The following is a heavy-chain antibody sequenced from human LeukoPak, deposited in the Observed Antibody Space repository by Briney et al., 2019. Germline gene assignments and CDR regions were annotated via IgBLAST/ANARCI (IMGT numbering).Heavy chain of an antibody. CDR1: GFTFSNAW. CDR3: TTDGYYFDSSGSRAYYYYYMDV. CDR2: IKSKTDGGTT. D-gene: IGHD3-22*01. V-gene: IGHV3-15*01. Sequence: GGSLRLSCAASGFTFSNAWMSWVRQAPGKGLEWVGRIKSKTDGGTTDYAALVKGRFTISRDDSKNTLYLQMNSLKTEDTAVYYCTTDGYYFDSSGSRAYYYYYMDVWGKGTTVTISS. J-gene: IGHJ6*03.